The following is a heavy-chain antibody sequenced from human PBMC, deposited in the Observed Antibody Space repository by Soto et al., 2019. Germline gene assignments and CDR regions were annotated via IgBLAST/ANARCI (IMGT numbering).Heavy chain of an antibody. CDR3: AILIGNSWLDS. Sequence: QVQLQQSGPGLVKPSQTLSLTCAISGDSVSTNSATWDWIRQSPSRGLEWLGRTYYRSKWYNDSAVSVKGRMSINPDTTNSQLSLQLNSVTPDDTAVDSCAILIGNSWLDSWGQGTLVTVSS. CDR2: TYYRSKWYN. D-gene: IGHD2-8*01. J-gene: IGHJ5*01. CDR1: GDSVSTNSAT. V-gene: IGHV6-1*01.